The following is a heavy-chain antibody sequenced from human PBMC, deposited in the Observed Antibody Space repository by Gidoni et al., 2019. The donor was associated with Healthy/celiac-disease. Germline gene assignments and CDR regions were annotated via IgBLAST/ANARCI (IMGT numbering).Heavy chain of an antibody. CDR3: ARGVAGYYDSSGYYSTWFDP. CDR1: GFPFSSYD. CDR2: IGTAGDT. Sequence: EVKLVESGGGLVQPGGSLRLSCAASGFPFSSYDMHWVRQATGKGLEWVSAIGTAGDTYYPGSVKGRFTIARENAKNSLYLQMNSLRAGDTAVYYCARGVAGYYDSSGYYSTWFDPWGQGTLVTVSS. J-gene: IGHJ5*02. V-gene: IGHV3-13*01. D-gene: IGHD3-22*01.